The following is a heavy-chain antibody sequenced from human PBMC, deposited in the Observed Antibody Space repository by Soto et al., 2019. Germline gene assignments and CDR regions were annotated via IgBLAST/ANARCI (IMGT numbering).Heavy chain of an antibody. Sequence: SGKVCCKASGGTVSSYAISWVRQAPGQGLEWMGVIIPIFGTANYAQKFQSRVTITAEKSTSTAYMELSSLRPEDTAVYYCASKFRNEYGEGLPGFDYWGQGTLVTVSS. D-gene: IGHD4-17*01. CDR1: GGTVSSYA. CDR3: ASKFRNEYGEGLPGFDY. CDR2: IIPIFGTA. J-gene: IGHJ4*02. V-gene: IGHV1-69*06.